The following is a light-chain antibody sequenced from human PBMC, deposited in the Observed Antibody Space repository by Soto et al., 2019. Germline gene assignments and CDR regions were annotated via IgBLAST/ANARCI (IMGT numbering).Light chain of an antibody. CDR3: QKYNSAPRT. CDR1: QGISNY. J-gene: IGKJ3*01. V-gene: IGKV1-27*01. CDR2: AAS. Sequence: DIQMTQSPSSLSASVGDRVTITCRANQGISNYLAWYQQKPGKVPKLLIYAASTLQSGVPSRFSGSGSGTDFTLTISGLQPEDVATYYCQKYNSAPRTFGPGTKVDIK.